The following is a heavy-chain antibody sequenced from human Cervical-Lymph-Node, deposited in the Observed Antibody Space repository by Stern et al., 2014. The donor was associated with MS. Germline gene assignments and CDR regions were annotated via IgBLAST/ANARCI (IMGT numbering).Heavy chain of an antibody. CDR1: ENTFTGYY. J-gene: IGHJ4*02. CDR3: ARISLGSGIDY. CDR2: INPNSGAP. V-gene: IGHV1-2*02. D-gene: IGHD1-26*01. Sequence: VQLVESGAEVKKPGASVKVTCKTSENTFTGYYIHWVRQAPGQGLEWMGWINPNSGAPNDAQRFQDRVSLTSDTSTSLAYMELDRLTSGDTAVYYCARISLGSGIDYWGQGSLVTVSS.